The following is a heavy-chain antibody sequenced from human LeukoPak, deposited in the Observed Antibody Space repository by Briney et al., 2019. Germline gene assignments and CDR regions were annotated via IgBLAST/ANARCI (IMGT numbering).Heavy chain of an antibody. V-gene: IGHV1-69*01. J-gene: IGHJ5*02. CDR2: IIPIFGTA. CDR3: AYAIDCSSTSCNWFDP. CDR1: GGTFSSYA. D-gene: IGHD2-2*01. Sequence: GASVKVSCKASGGTFSSYAISWVRQAPGQGLESMGGIIPIFGTANYAQKFQGRVTITADESTSTAYMELSSLRSEDTAVYYCAYAIDCSSTSCNWFDPWGQGTLVTVSS.